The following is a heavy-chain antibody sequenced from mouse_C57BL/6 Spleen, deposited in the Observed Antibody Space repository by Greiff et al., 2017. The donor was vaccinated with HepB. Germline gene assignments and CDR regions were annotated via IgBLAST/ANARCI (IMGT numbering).Heavy chain of an antibody. CDR2: IRNKANNHAT. CDR1: GFTFSDSW. Sequence: EVQRVESGGGLVQPGGSMKLSCAASGFTFSDSWMDWVRQSPEKGLEWVAEIRNKANNHATYYAESVKGRFTISRDDSKSSVYLQMNSLRAEDTGIYYCTVYYSNHFDYWGQGTTLTVSS. CDR3: TVYYSNHFDY. J-gene: IGHJ2*01. D-gene: IGHD2-5*01. V-gene: IGHV6-6*01.